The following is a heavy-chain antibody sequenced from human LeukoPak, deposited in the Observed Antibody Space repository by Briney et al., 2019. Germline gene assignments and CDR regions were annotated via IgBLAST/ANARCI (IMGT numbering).Heavy chain of an antibody. Sequence: AVTVSCKGCGYTVLGYLMHWLGPPAGQGGEWMGWINPNSGTTNYPQTLQGRVTLTRDTSISIVYMESSRLRTGETAWYYWWRAVRYDDRSGYYAYGGQGNLVTVSA. D-gene: IGHD3-22*01. CDR1: GYTVLGYL. CDR3: WRAVRYDDRSGYYAY. V-gene: IGHV1-2*02. CDR2: INPNSGTT. J-gene: IGHJ1*01.